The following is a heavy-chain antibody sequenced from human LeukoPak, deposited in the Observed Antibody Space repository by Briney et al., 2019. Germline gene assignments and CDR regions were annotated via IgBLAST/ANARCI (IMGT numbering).Heavy chain of an antibody. J-gene: IGHJ4*02. V-gene: IGHV3-23*01. D-gene: IGHD2-2*01. Sequence: GGSLRLSCAASGFTFSSYAMNWVRQAPGKGLEWVSGISGNGGSTHYADSVKGRFTISGDNSKRRLHLQMNSLRAEDTAVYYCAKDRALGSFSCYDYWGQGTLVTVSS. CDR3: AKDRALGSFSCYDY. CDR1: GFTFSSYA. CDR2: ISGNGGST.